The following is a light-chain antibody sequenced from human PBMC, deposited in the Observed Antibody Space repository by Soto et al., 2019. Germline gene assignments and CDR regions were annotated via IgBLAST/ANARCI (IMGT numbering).Light chain of an antibody. V-gene: IGKV3-11*01. J-gene: IGKJ1*01. CDR2: DAS. Sequence: EIVLTQSPATLSLSPGERATLSCRASQSVSSYLAWYQQKPGQAPRLLIYDASNRATGIPARFSGSGSGKDFTLTISSMETEDFAVYYCKQRLPWPWTFGQGTKVEIK. CDR3: KQRLPWPWT. CDR1: QSVSSY.